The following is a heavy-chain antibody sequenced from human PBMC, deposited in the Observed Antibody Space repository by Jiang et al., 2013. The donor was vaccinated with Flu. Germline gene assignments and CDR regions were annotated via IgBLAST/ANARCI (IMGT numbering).Heavy chain of an antibody. J-gene: IGHJ4*02. D-gene: IGHD1-26*01. V-gene: IGHV3-7*04. Sequence: EWVANIKQDGSEKYYVDSVKGRFTISRDNAKNSLYLQMNSLRAEDTAVYYCARDLSGSYYYFDYWGQGTLVTVSS. CDR2: IKQDGSEK. CDR3: ARDLSGSYYYFDY.